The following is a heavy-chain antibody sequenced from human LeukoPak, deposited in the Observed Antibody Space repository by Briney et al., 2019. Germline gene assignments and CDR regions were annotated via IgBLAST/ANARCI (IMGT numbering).Heavy chain of an antibody. Sequence: ASVKVSCKASGYTFTSYDINWVRQAAGQGLEWMGWMNPNSGNTGYAQKFQGRVTMTRNTSISTAYMELSSLRSEDTAVYYCASPRACSSTSCLNYWGQGTLVTVSS. V-gene: IGHV1-8*01. J-gene: IGHJ4*02. CDR3: ASPRACSSTSCLNY. CDR2: MNPNSGNT. CDR1: GYTFTSYD. D-gene: IGHD2-2*01.